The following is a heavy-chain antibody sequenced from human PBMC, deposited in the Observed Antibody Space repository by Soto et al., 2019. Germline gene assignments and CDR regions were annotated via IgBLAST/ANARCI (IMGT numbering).Heavy chain of an antibody. Sequence: PGGSLRLSCAASGFAFSNYEMNWVRQAPGKGLEWVSYISLSGSTIYYADSVKGRFTISRDDAKDSLYLEMDSLGADDTAVYYCARESFSASPNFFDYWGQVTLVTVSS. CDR2: ISLSGSTI. V-gene: IGHV3-48*03. CDR1: GFAFSNYE. D-gene: IGHD1-26*01. CDR3: ARESFSASPNFFDY. J-gene: IGHJ4*02.